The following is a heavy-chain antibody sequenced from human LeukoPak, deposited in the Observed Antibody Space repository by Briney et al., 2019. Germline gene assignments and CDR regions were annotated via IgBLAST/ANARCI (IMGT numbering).Heavy chain of an antibody. D-gene: IGHD1-26*01. V-gene: IGHV3-23*01. CDR3: AKDYVWWELLKYYFDY. J-gene: IGHJ4*02. CDR2: ISGSGGST. Sequence: PGGSLRLSCAASGFTFSSYAMSWVRQAPGKGLEWVSAISGSGGSTYYADSVKGRFTISRDNSKNTLYLQMNSLRAEDTAVYYCAKDYVWWELLKYYFDYWGQGTLVTVSS. CDR1: GFTFSSYA.